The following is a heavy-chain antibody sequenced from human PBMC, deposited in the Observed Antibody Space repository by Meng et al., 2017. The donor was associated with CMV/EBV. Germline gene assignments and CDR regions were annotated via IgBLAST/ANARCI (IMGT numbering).Heavy chain of an antibody. Sequence: GSLRLSCTVSGGSVSSGSYYWSWIRQPPGKGLEWIGYIYYSGSTNYNPSLKSRVTISVDTSKNQFSLKLSSVAAADTAVYYCASSPTNPEERYFDWLPSLDYWGQGTLVTVSS. V-gene: IGHV4-61*01. D-gene: IGHD3-9*01. CDR2: IYYSGST. J-gene: IGHJ4*02. CDR3: ASSPTNPEERYFDWLPSLDY. CDR1: GGSVSSGSYY.